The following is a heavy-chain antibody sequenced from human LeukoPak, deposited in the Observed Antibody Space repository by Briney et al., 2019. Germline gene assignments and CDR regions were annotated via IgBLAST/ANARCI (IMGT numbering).Heavy chain of an antibody. Sequence: GGSLRLSCAASGFTFSSYNMNWVRQAPGKGLEWVSSISSSSSCIYYADSVKGRFTISRDNAKNSLYLQMNSLRAEDTAVYYCARDFRWGSGYYLYYFDYWGQGTLVTVSS. CDR3: ARDFRWGSGYYLYYFDY. D-gene: IGHD3-22*01. CDR1: GFTFSSYN. J-gene: IGHJ4*02. V-gene: IGHV3-21*01. CDR2: ISSSSSCI.